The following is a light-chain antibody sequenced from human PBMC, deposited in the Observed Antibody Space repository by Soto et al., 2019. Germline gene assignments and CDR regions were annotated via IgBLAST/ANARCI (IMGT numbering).Light chain of an antibody. J-gene: IGLJ2*01. CDR3: GTWDSSLSTVV. CDR1: SSNVGNNY. CDR2: DSD. Sequence: QSVLTQPPSVSATPGQKVTISCSGSSSNVGNNYVSWYQQLPGTAPKLLIYDSDKRPSGIPDRFSGSKSGTSATLGITGLQTGDEADYHCGTWDSSLSTVVFGGGTKLTVL. V-gene: IGLV1-51*01.